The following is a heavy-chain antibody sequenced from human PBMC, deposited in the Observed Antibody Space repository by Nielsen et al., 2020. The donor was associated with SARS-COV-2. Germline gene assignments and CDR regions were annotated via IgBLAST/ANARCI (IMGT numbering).Heavy chain of an antibody. D-gene: IGHD6-13*01. CDR2: INHSGST. CDR3: ARLTYSSSWYVIC. Sequence: SETLSLTCAVYGGSFSGYYWSWIRQPPGKGLEWIGEINHSGSTNYNPSLKSRVTISVDTSKNQFSLKLSSVTAADTAVYYCARLTYSSSWYVICWGQGTLVTVSS. V-gene: IGHV4-34*01. CDR1: GGSFSGYY. J-gene: IGHJ4*02.